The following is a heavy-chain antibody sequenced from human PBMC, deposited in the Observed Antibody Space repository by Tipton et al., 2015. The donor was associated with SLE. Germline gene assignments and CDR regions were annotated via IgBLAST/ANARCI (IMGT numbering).Heavy chain of an antibody. CDR1: GGSFSGYY. V-gene: IGHV4-34*01. J-gene: IGHJ5*02. D-gene: IGHD3-16*01. Sequence: LRLSCAVYGGSFSGYYWGWIRQPPGKGLEWIGEINHSGSTNYNPSLKSRVTISVDTSKNQFSLKLSSVTAADTAVYYCARGGGFDPWGQGTLVTVSS. CDR2: INHSGST. CDR3: ARGGGFDP.